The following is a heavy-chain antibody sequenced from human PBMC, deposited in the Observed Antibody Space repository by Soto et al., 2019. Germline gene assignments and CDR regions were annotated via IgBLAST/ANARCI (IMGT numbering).Heavy chain of an antibody. CDR1: GFKFSIYS. D-gene: IGHD6-19*01. CDR2: ITSDTKTI. V-gene: IGHV3-48*02. J-gene: IGHJ4*02. CDR3: ARSVEGHFDY. Sequence: EVQLVESGGALVEPGGSLRLSCAASGFKFSIYSMNWVRQAPGKGLEWSAYITSDTKTIKYGDSVKGRFTISRDNAKNLVYLQMNSLSDEDTAGYYCARSVEGHFDYWGQGTVVTVSS.